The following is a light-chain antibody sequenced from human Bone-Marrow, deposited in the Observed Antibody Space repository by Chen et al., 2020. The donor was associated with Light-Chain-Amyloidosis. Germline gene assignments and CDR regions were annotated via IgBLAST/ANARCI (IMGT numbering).Light chain of an antibody. CDR1: QTISSNY. Sequence: EIVLTQSPGTLSLSPVERANLSCRASQTISSNYLTWYQQKFGQAPRLLIYGSSSRATGIPDRFTGSGSGTDFTLTINRLEPEDFAMYYCQQYGTSPLTFGGGTKVEIK. J-gene: IGKJ4*01. CDR3: QQYGTSPLT. V-gene: IGKV3-20*01. CDR2: GSS.